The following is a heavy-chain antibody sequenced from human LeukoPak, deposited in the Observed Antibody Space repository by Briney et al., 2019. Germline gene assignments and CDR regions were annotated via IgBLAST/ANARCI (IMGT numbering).Heavy chain of an antibody. CDR3: AVNPDSSGYHPPFDI. D-gene: IGHD3-22*01. CDR1: GGSFSGYY. V-gene: IGHV4-34*01. Sequence: KASETLSLTCAVYGGSFSGYYWSWIRQPPGKGLEWIGEINHSGSTNYNPSLKSRVTISVDTSKNQFSLKLSSVTAADTAVYYCAVNPDSSGYHPPFDIWGQGTMVTVSS. CDR2: INHSGST. J-gene: IGHJ3*02.